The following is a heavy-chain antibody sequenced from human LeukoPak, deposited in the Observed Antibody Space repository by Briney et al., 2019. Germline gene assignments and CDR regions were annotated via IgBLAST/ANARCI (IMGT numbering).Heavy chain of an antibody. CDR3: ARRLDNDISGDTNTFDY. CDR2: VSYTGRT. D-gene: IGHD3-22*01. J-gene: IGHJ3*01. CDR1: GGPLSGHY. V-gene: IGHV4-59*11. Sequence: KPSETLSLTCTLSGGPLSGHYWSWIRQPPGKRLEWIGYVSYTGRTKYNPSLQSRVTISINTCKSQFSLMLTSVTSADTAVYSCARRLDNDISGDTNTFDYWGQGTTVIVSS.